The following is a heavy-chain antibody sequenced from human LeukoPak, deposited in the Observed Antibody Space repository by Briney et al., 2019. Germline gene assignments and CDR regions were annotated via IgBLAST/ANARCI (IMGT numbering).Heavy chain of an antibody. D-gene: IGHD6-6*01. CDR2: ISSSGKYV. CDR3: ARDRYGSSVGGMDV. V-gene: IGHV3-21*06. Sequence: PGGSLRLSCAASGFTFSSYWMHWVRQPPGKGLEWVSYISSSGKYVYYGDSVKGRFTLSRDDAKNELYLQMNSLRAEDTALYYCARDRYGSSVGGMDVWGQGTTVTVSS. J-gene: IGHJ6*02. CDR1: GFTFSSYW.